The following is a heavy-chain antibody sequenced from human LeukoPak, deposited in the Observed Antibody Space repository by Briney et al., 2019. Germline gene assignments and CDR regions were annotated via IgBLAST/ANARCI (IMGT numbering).Heavy chain of an antibody. CDR2: ISGISLST. V-gene: IGHV3-23*01. CDR1: RLTFNTYA. CDR3: AKVRSNGWTAGFDY. D-gene: IGHD6-19*01. Sequence: PGGSLRLSCVASRLTFNTYAMSWVRQAPGKGLEWVSGISGISLSTYYADSVKGRFTISRDTSKNMVYLQMDSLRVDDTAIYYCAKVRSNGWTAGFDYWGQGTLVTVSS. J-gene: IGHJ4*02.